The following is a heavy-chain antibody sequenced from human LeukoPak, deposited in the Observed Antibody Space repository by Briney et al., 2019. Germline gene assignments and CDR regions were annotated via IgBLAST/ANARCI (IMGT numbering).Heavy chain of an antibody. CDR1: GYTFTDYY. V-gene: IGHV1-2*02. Sequence: ASVKVSCKASGYTFTDYYMLWVRRAPGQGPEWMGWINPNSGGTNYAQNFKGRVTMTRDTSISTAYMELNSLTSDDTAVYYCARDLPKTGYVGALDIWGQGTMVTVSS. D-gene: IGHD5-12*01. J-gene: IGHJ3*02. CDR3: ARDLPKTGYVGALDI. CDR2: INPNSGGT.